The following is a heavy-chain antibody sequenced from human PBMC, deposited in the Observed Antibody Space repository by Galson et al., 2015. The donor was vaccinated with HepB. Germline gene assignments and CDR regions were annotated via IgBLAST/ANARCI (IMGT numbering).Heavy chain of an antibody. D-gene: IGHD6-13*01. Sequence: TLSLTCSVSGGSISSGSYYWSWMRQPAGKGLEWIGRIYISGGTNYNPSLKSRVTMSVDTSKNQFSLKLTSVTAADTAVYYCARQLDHYYYMDVWGKGTTVTVSS. CDR3: ARQLDHYYYMDV. CDR1: GGSISSGSYY. V-gene: IGHV4-61*02. J-gene: IGHJ6*03. CDR2: IYISGGT.